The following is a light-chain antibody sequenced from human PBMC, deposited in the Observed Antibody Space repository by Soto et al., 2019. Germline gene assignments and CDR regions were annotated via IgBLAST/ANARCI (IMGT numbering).Light chain of an antibody. Sequence: EIVLTQSPGTLSLSPGERATLSCRTSQSVSNNYLAWYQQKPGQAPRLLIYGASSRATGIPDRFSGSGSGTDFTLSISRLETEDFAVYYCQQYSSLWTFGQGTKVEIK. CDR2: GAS. CDR3: QQYSSLWT. J-gene: IGKJ1*01. CDR1: QSVSNNY. V-gene: IGKV3-20*01.